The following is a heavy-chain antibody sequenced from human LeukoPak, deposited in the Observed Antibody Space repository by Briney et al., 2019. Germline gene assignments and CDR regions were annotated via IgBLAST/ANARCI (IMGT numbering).Heavy chain of an antibody. CDR1: GSTFDDYA. D-gene: IGHD1-26*01. CDR2: ISWNSGSI. CDR3: ANAGSYYGGVAFDI. V-gene: IGHV3-9*01. J-gene: IGHJ3*02. Sequence: GGSPRLSCAASGSTFDDYAMHWVRQAPGKGLEWVSGISWNSGSIGYADSVKGRFTISRDNAKNSLYLQMNSLRAEDTALYYCANAGSYYGGVAFDIWGQGTMVTVSS.